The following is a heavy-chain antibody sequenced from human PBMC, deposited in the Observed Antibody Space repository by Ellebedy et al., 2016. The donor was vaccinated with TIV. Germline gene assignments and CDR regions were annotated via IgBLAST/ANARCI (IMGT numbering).Heavy chain of an antibody. V-gene: IGHV4-4*02. CDR1: GGSITSSNW. J-gene: IGHJ4*02. CDR3: ASRDAPTVDFDC. CDR2: IYHDGST. Sequence: MPSETLSLTCAVSGGSITSSNWWTCVRQPPGKGLEWIGEIYHDGSTNYNPSLKSRVTISLDRSKNQFSLKLTSVTAADTAVYYCASRDAPTVDFDCWGQGTLVTVSS. D-gene: IGHD4-11*01.